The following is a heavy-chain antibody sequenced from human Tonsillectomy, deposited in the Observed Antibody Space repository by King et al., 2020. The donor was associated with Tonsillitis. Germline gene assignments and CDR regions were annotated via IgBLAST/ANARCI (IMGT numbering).Heavy chain of an antibody. Sequence: VQLVESGGGVVKPGGSLRLSCAGSGFTFSSYSMNWVRQTPGKGLEWVSSISSSSSYIYYADSVKGRFTISRDNAKNSLYLQMSSLRAEDTAEYYCAREGGRGYSFGAFDIWGQGTLFTVSS. D-gene: IGHD5-18*01. CDR1: GFTFSSYS. V-gene: IGHV3-21*01. CDR3: AREGGRGYSFGAFDI. J-gene: IGHJ3*02. CDR2: ISSSSSYI.